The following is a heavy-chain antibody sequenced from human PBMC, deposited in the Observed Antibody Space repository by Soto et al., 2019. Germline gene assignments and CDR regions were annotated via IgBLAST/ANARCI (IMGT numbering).Heavy chain of an antibody. CDR3: ARDKNPIVPFLEWKNWFDP. Sequence: ASVKVSCKASGYSFTAYTMHWVRQAPGQGFEWMGSINPDNGNTKYSQKFQGRLTFTSDTSTSTAYMELSSLKSEDTALYFCARDKNPIVPFLEWKNWFDPWGQGTLVTVSS. J-gene: IGHJ5*02. D-gene: IGHD3-3*02. CDR1: GYSFTAYT. CDR2: INPDNGNT. V-gene: IGHV1-3*01.